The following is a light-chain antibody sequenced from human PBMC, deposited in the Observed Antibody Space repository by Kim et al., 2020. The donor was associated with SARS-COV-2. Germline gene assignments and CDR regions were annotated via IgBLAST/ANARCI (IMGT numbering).Light chain of an antibody. J-gene: IGLJ3*02. V-gene: IGLV2-8*01. Sequence: QSALTQPPSASGSPGQSVTISCTGTSSDVGSYNYVSWYQQHPGQAPKVMIYEVSKRPSGVPDRFSGSKSVSTASLTVSGLQAEDEADYYCCSYAGSNNWVFGGGTQLTVL. CDR2: EVS. CDR3: CSYAGSNNWV. CDR1: SSDVGSYNY.